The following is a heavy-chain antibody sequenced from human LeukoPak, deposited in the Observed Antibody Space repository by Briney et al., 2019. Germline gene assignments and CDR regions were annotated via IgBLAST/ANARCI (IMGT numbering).Heavy chain of an antibody. Sequence: GRSLRLSGAASGFTFSSYGMHWVRQAPGKGLEWVAVISYDGSNKYYADSVKGRFTISRDNPKNTLYLQMNSLRAEDTAVYYCANLNSGYAFVYPPYDYWGQGTLVTVSS. V-gene: IGHV3-30*18. D-gene: IGHD5-12*01. CDR3: ANLNSGYAFVYPPYDY. J-gene: IGHJ4*02. CDR2: ISYDGSNK. CDR1: GFTFSSYG.